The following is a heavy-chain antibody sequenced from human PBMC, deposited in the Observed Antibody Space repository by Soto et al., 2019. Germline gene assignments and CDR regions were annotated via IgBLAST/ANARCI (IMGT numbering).Heavy chain of an antibody. D-gene: IGHD2-15*01. CDR2: VSAYNGNT. Sequence: QVQLVQSGAELKKPGASVKVSCKASGYTFNSYGVSWVRQAPGQGLEWMGWVSAYNGNTKYVQELQDRVTMTTDTSTSTAYMELRSLRSDDTAIYYCARSFYCRAGSCYSDYWGQGTLVTVSS. V-gene: IGHV1-18*01. J-gene: IGHJ4*02. CDR1: GYTFNSYG. CDR3: ARSFYCRAGSCYSDY.